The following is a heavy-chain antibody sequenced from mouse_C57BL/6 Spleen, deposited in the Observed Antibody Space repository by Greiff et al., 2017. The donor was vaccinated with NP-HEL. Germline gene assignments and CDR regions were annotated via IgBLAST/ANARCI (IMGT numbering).Heavy chain of an antibody. V-gene: IGHV1-82*01. CDR3: ARNYDSYYARDY. J-gene: IGHJ4*01. CDR2: IYPGDGDT. Sequence: VQLQASGPELVKPGASVKISCKASGYAFSSSWMNWVKQRPGKGLEWIGRIYPGDGDTNYNGNFKGKATLTADKSSSTAYMQLSSLTSEDSAVYCCARNYDSYYARDYWGQGTSVTVSS. CDR1: GYAFSSSW. D-gene: IGHD2-4*01.